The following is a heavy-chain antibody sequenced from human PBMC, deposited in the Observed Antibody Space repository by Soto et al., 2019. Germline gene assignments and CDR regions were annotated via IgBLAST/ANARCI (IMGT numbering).Heavy chain of an antibody. CDR2: IRPGGGRT. D-gene: IGHD5-18*01. J-gene: IGHJ4*02. CDR1: GYTFTNYY. CDR3: AREPNESYYFDY. V-gene: IGHV1-46*01. Sequence: XSVKVSCKASGYTFTNYYIHWVRQAPGQGLEWLGIIRPGGGRTEYAQRFQGRVTMTRDTSTSTVYMELTSLTSEDTAVYYCAREPNESYYFDYWGQGTLVTVSS.